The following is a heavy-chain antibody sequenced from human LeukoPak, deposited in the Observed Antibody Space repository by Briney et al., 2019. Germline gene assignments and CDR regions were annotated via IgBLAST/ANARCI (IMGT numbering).Heavy chain of an antibody. J-gene: IGHJ4*02. CDR2: ISYDESKI. Sequence: GGSLRLSCAASGFTFSSYAMHWVRQAPGKGLEWVALISYDESKIHYADSVKGRFTISRDNSKNTLYLQMNSLRAEDTAVYYCARGDSGSLFDYWGQGTLVTVSS. CDR1: GFTFSSYA. D-gene: IGHD1-26*01. CDR3: ARGDSGSLFDY. V-gene: IGHV3-30*04.